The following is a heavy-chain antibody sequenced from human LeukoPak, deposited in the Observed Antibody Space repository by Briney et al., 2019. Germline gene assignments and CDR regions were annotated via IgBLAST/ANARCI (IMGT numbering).Heavy chain of an antibody. V-gene: IGHV4-39*01. CDR1: GGSISSSSYY. CDR2: IYYSGST. Sequence: SETLSLTCTVSGGSISSSSYYWGWIRQPPGKGLEWIGSIYYSGSTYYNPSLKSRVTISVDTSKNQFSLKLSSVTAADTAVYYCARLTDYGDFYYYYYYMDVWGKGTTVTVSS. D-gene: IGHD4-17*01. CDR3: ARLTDYGDFYYYYYYMDV. J-gene: IGHJ6*03.